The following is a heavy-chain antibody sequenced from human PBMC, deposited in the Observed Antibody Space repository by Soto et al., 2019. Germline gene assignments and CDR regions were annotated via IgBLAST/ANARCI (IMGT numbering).Heavy chain of an antibody. CDR3: ARRTSGWYLDY. V-gene: IGHV3-23*01. CDR1: GFTFSSYA. D-gene: IGHD6-19*01. CDR2: ISGSGGST. J-gene: IGHJ4*02. Sequence: EVQLLESGGGLVQPGGSLRLSCAASGFTFSSYAMSWVRQAPGKGLEWVSVISGSGGSTYYADSVKGRFTISRDNSKNTLYLQMTSLRAEDTAVYYCARRTSGWYLDYWGQGTLVTFSS.